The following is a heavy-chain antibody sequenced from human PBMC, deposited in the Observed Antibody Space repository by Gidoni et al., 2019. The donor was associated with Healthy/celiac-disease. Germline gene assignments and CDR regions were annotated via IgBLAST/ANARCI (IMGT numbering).Heavy chain of an antibody. V-gene: IGHV4-31*03. CDR3: AREVTGTNYNWFDP. J-gene: IGHJ5*02. CDR2: IYYSGST. D-gene: IGHD1-7*01. CDR1: AGSISSGGYY. Sequence: QVQLQESGPGLVTPSQTLSLPCTVSAGSISSGGYYWSWIRQHPGKGLEWIGYIYYSGSTYYNPSLKSRVTISVDTSKNQFSLKLSSVTAADTAVYYCAREVTGTNYNWFDPWGQGTLVTVSS.